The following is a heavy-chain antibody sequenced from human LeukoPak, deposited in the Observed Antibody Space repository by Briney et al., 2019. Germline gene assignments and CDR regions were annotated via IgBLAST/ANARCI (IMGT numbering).Heavy chain of an antibody. Sequence: KASETLSLTCTVSGGSTSSTTYYWGWIRQPPGKDLEWIGSNSGSTYYTPSLKSRVTISVDTSKYQFSLKLSSVTAADTAVYFCARDGGSHFDYWGQGTLVTVSS. V-gene: IGHV4-39*07. D-gene: IGHD2-15*01. CDR3: ARDGGSHFDY. CDR1: GGSTSSTTYY. CDR2: NSGST. J-gene: IGHJ4*02.